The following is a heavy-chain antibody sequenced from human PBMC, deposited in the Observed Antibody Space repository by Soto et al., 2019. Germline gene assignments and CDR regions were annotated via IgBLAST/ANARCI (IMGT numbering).Heavy chain of an antibody. Sequence: VQLVESGGGVVQPGRSLRLSCAASGFTFSSYGMHWVRQAPGKGLEWVSGISGSGGTTYDADSVKGRFTISRDNPKNTLYLQMNTLRAEDTAVYYCAKARTAYYYYGMDVWGQGTTVSVSS. V-gene: IGHV3-23*04. CDR3: AKARTAYYYYGMDV. D-gene: IGHD2-2*01. J-gene: IGHJ6*02. CDR1: GFTFSSYG. CDR2: ISGSGGTT.